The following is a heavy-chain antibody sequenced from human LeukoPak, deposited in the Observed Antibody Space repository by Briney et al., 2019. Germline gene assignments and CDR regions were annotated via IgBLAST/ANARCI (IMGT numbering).Heavy chain of an antibody. D-gene: IGHD6-13*01. V-gene: IGHV3-9*01. Sequence: GGSMRLACAASGFTFGDYAMHWVRQAPGKGLEWVSGISWNSDSIGYADSVKGRFTISRDNSNNALYLQMNSPRAEDTAVYFCGKGGSSWSRWDYWGQGTLVTVSS. CDR1: GFTFGDYA. J-gene: IGHJ4*02. CDR2: ISWNSDSI. CDR3: GKGGSSWSRWDY.